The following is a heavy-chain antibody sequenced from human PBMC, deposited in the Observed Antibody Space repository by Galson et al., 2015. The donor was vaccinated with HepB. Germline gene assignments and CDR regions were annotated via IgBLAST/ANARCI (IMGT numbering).Heavy chain of an antibody. V-gene: IGHV3-48*02. CDR2: IGASNGVI. D-gene: IGHD6-19*01. CDR1: GFTFSTYT. CDR3: ASHRGSDWFNY. J-gene: IGHJ4*02. Sequence: SLRLSCAASGFTFSTYTMTWVRQAPGKGLEWIAYIGASNGVISYADSVKGRFTVSRDNAANSLYLHMNSLRDEDTAVYYCASHRGSDWFNYWGQGTLVTVSS.